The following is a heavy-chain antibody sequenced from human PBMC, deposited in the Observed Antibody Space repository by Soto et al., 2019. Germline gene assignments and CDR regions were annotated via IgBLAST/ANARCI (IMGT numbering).Heavy chain of an antibody. CDR2: IIPIFGTA. J-gene: IGHJ4*02. V-gene: IGHV1-69*13. Sequence: SVKVSCKASGGTFSSYAISWVRQAPGQGLEWMGGIIPIFGTANYAQKFQGRVTITADESTSTAYMELSSLRSEDTAVYYCARTKANFEWLLKRYYFDYWCQGILVNVS. CDR3: ARTKANFEWLLKRYYFDY. CDR1: GGTFSSYA. D-gene: IGHD3-9*01.